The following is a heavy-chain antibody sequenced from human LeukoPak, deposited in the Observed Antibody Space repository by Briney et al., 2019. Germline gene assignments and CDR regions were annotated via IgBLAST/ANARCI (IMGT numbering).Heavy chain of an antibody. CDR3: ASLYYYDSSGYSNPGHFQH. D-gene: IGHD3-22*01. J-gene: IGHJ1*01. CDR2: IYYSGST. V-gene: IGHV4-31*03. Sequence: SETLSLTCTVSGGSISSGGYYWSWIRQHPGKGLEWIGYIYYSGSTYYNPSLKSRVTISVDTSKNQFSLKLSSVTAADTAVYYCASLYYYDSSGYSNPGHFQHWGQGTLVTVSS. CDR1: GGSISSGGYY.